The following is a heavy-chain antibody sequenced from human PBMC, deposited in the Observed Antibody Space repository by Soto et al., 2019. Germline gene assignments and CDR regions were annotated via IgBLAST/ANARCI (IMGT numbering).Heavy chain of an antibody. CDR3: ARGEMATMWNLDY. V-gene: IGHV1-69*06. J-gene: IGHJ4*02. Sequence: QVQLVQSGAEVKKPGSSVKVSCKASGGTFSTFAISWVRQAPGQGLEWMGNIIPMFDTVSYAPNFKGRVTITVDKSTKTANMELSSLRSEDTAVYYCARGEMATMWNLDYWGQGTLVTVSS. CDR1: GGTFSTFA. D-gene: IGHD5-12*01. CDR2: IIPMFDTV.